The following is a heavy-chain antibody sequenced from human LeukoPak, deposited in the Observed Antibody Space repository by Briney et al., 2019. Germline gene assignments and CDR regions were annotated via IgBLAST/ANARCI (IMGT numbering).Heavy chain of an antibody. D-gene: IGHD2-2*02. V-gene: IGHV4-38-2*02. CDR1: NYSINSHYY. J-gene: IGHJ4*01. Sequence: PSETLSLTCSVSNYSINSHYYWVWLRQTPGKGLEWLGSIHHYGSVYCNDNPSLQSRVAMSMDSSNNQFSLRLTSLTAADTAIYYCARDQVAPATAIEFWGLGTLVTVSS. CDR2: IHHYGSV. CDR3: ARDQVAPATAIEF.